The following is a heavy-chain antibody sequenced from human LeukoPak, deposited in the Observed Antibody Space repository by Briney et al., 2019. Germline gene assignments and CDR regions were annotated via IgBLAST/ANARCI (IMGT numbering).Heavy chain of an antibody. V-gene: IGHV5-51*01. D-gene: IGHD3/OR15-3a*01. Sequence: PGESLQISCQGSGYHFTIYWIGWVRQLPGKGLEWMGIIYPGDSDTRYSPSFQGQVTISADKSISTAYLQWSSLKASDTAMYYCAIFDFLYGEIDNWFDPWGQGTQVTVSS. CDR2: IYPGDSDT. J-gene: IGHJ5*02. CDR3: AIFDFLYGEIDNWFDP. CDR1: GYHFTIYW.